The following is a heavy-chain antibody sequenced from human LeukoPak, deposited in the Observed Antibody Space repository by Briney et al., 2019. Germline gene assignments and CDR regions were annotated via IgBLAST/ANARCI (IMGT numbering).Heavy chain of an antibody. CDR3: ARDPYGDYMTDAFDI. D-gene: IGHD4-17*01. Sequence: SETLSLTCTVSGGSISSYYWSWIRQPPGKGLEWIGYIYYSGSTNYNPSLKNRVTISVDTSKNQFSLKLSSVTAADTAVYYCARDPYGDYMTDAFDIWGQGTMVTVSS. CDR2: IYYSGST. J-gene: IGHJ3*02. V-gene: IGHV4-59*01. CDR1: GGSISSYY.